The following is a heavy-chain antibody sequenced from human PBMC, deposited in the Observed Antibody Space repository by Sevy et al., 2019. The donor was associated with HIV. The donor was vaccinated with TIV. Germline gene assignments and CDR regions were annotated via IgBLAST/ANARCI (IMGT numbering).Heavy chain of an antibody. CDR2: IYYSGTT. Sequence: SETLSLTCTVSGGSISSGDYYWTWIRQSPGKGLEWIGYIYYSGTTYYNPSLKSRVTISVDTSKNQFSLGLSSVTAADTAVYYWARYCISTSPHNWFDPWGQGTLVTISS. CDR3: ARYCISTSPHNWFDP. CDR1: GGSISSGDYY. J-gene: IGHJ5*02. V-gene: IGHV4-30-4*01. D-gene: IGHD2-2*01.